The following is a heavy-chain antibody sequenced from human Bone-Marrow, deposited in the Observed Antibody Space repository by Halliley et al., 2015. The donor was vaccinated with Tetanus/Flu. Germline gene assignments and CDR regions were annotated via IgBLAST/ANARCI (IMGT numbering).Heavy chain of an antibody. Sequence: GWGSAYNGYANYAQKFHGRVTVTTDSSTSTTYMELRSLTPDDTAVYYCARDLGDGIYTGGLDYWGQGTLITVSS. D-gene: IGHD3-10*01. CDR3: ARDLGDGIYTGGLDY. V-gene: IGHV1-18*01. CDR2: GSAYNGYA. J-gene: IGHJ4*02.